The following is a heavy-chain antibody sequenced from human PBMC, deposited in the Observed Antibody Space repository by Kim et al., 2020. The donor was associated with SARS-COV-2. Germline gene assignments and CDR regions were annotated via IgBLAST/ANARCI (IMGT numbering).Heavy chain of an antibody. CDR1: GNGFTTNL. CDR3: ASSFNSGWRELDS. V-gene: IGHV1-3*01. Sequence: ASVKVSCKAVGNGFTTNLIHWVRQAPGQGLEWMGWVNAGHGNTKYLQKLEGRVTISRDKSASTAYVELSSLRSEDTALYYCASSFNSGWRELDSWGQGTLVTVTS. CDR2: VNAGHGNT. D-gene: IGHD6-19*01. J-gene: IGHJ5*02.